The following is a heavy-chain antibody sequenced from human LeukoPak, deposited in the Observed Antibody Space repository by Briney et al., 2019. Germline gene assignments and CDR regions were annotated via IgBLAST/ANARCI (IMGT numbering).Heavy chain of an antibody. D-gene: IGHD1-26*01. CDR3: VRDWEGFNFDI. J-gene: IGHJ3*02. CDR1: GGSISTYY. CDR2: IYTSGST. Sequence: SETLSLTCTVSGGSISTYYWSWIRQSAGKGLEWIGRIYTSGSTDYNPSLKSQDTMSVDTSKNQLSLKLRSVPAADTAVYYCVRDWEGFNFDIWGQGTMVTVSS. V-gene: IGHV4-4*07.